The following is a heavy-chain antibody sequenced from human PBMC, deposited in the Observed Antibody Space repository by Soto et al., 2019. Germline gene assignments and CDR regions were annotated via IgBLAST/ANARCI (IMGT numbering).Heavy chain of an antibody. J-gene: IGHJ6*02. V-gene: IGHV1-3*01. Sequence: GASVKVSCKASEYTFTNYALHWVRQAPGQRLEWMGWINAGNGNTKYSQKFQGRVTITRDTSASTVYMELSSLRSEDAAVYYCARGSRPGGMDVWGQGTTVTVSS. CDR2: INAGNGNT. D-gene: IGHD6-6*01. CDR1: EYTFTNYA. CDR3: ARGSRPGGMDV.